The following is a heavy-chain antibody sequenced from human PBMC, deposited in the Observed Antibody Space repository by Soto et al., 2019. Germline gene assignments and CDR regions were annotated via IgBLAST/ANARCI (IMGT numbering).Heavy chain of an antibody. D-gene: IGHD3-22*01. J-gene: IGHJ4*02. CDR3: ARGIHYYDSSGYHGY. V-gene: IGHV3-64*04. CDR1: GSTVSSNY. Sequence: GGSLRLSCAASGSTVSSNYMSWVRQAPGKGLEYISAITSHGHITYYADSVKGRFTISRDNAKNSLYLQMNSLRAEDTAVYYCARGIHYYDSSGYHGYWGQGTLVTVSS. CDR2: ITSHGHIT.